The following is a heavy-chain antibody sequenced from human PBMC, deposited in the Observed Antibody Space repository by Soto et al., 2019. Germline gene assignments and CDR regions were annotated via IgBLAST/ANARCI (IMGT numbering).Heavy chain of an antibody. V-gene: IGHV4-4*07. J-gene: IGHJ5*02. CDR3: ARDRKSRLRWSGRNWFDP. Sequence: QVQLQESGPGLVKPSETLSLTCTVSGGSISSYYWSWIRQPAGKGLEWIGRIYTSGSTNYNPSLKIRVTMSVDTSKNQFSLKLSSMTAANTAVYYCARDRKSRLRWSGRNWFDPWGQGTLVTVSS. D-gene: IGHD3-3*01. CDR1: GGSISSYY. CDR2: IYTSGST.